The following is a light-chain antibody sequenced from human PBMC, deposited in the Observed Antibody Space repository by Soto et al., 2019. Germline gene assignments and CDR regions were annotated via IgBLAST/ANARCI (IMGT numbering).Light chain of an antibody. J-gene: IGLJ1*01. CDR3: CTDAGSYKV. CDR1: SSDVGAYDY. Sequence: QSALTQPRSLSGSPGQSVTISCTGTSSDVGAYDYCSWYQQHPGKAPKLLIYHVSKRPSGVPDRFSGSKSGNTASLTISGLQAEDEADYYCCTDAGSYKVFGIGTKVTVL. V-gene: IGLV2-11*01. CDR2: HVS.